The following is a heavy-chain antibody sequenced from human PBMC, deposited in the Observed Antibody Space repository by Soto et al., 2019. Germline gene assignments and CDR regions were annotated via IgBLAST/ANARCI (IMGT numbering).Heavy chain of an antibody. CDR2: IYYSGST. CDR1: GGSISSSSYY. J-gene: IGHJ6*02. D-gene: IGHD1-20*01. CDR3: ARRAPLTFKRILYGMDV. Sequence: SETLSLTCTVSGGSISSSSYYWGWIRQPPGQGLEWIGSIYYSGSTYYNPSLKSRVTISVDTSKNQFSLKLSSVTAADTAVYYCARRAPLTFKRILYGMDVWGQGTTVTVYS. V-gene: IGHV4-39*01.